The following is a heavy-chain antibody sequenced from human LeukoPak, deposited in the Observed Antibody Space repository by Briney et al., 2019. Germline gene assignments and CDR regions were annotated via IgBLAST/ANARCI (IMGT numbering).Heavy chain of an antibody. J-gene: IGHJ4*02. D-gene: IGHD6-6*01. CDR1: GFTFSSYA. CDR3: AKTPYSSSSPDYYFDY. V-gene: IGHV3-23*01. Sequence: GGSLRLSCAASGFTFSSYAMSWVRQAPGKGLEWVSAISGSGGSTYYADSVKGRFTISRDNSKNTLYLQMNSLRAEDTAVYYCAKTPYSSSSPDYYFDYWGQGTLVTVSS. CDR2: ISGSGGST.